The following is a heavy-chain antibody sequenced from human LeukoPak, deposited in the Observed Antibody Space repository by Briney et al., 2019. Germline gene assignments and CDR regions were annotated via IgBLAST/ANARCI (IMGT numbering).Heavy chain of an antibody. Sequence: PSETLSLTCTVPGGSISTYYWSWIRQPPGKGLEWIGYIYYTGSTSYNPSLKSRVDASKNQFSLELNSVTPADTAVYYCARGGNYWPQWWFDPWGRGTLVSVSS. D-gene: IGHD1-26*01. CDR2: IYYTGST. J-gene: IGHJ5*02. CDR1: GGSISTYY. V-gene: IGHV4-59*01. CDR3: ARGGNYWPQWWFDP.